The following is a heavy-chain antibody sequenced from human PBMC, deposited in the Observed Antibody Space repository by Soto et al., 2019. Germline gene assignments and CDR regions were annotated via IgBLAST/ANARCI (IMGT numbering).Heavy chain of an antibody. V-gene: IGHV1-2*02. CDR1: GYTFTGYY. CDR3: AKGGAIVAAGTRVYLYNAMDV. Sequence: ASVKVSCKASGYTFTGYYVHWVRQAPGQGLEWMGWINPNSGDTYLAQRFQGRVTMNRDTSIGTAYMELRGLTSDDTAEYYCAKGGAIVAAGTRVYLYNAMDVWGQGPPVTVSS. D-gene: IGHD1-26*01. CDR2: INPNSGDT. J-gene: IGHJ6*02.